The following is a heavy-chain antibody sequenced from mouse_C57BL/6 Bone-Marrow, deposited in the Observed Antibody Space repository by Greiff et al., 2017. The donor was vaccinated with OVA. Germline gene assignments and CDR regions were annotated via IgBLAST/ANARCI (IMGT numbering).Heavy chain of an antibody. CDR2: IWSGGST. J-gene: IGHJ4*01. V-gene: IGHV2-2*01. Sequence: VMLVESGPGLVQPSQSLSITCTVSGFSLTSYGVHWVRQSPGKGLEWLGVIWSGGSTDYNAAFISRLSISKDNSKSQVFFKMNSLQADDTAIDYCARSRTTVVPMDYWGQGTSVTVSS. D-gene: IGHD1-1*01. CDR3: ARSRTTVVPMDY. CDR1: GFSLTSYG.